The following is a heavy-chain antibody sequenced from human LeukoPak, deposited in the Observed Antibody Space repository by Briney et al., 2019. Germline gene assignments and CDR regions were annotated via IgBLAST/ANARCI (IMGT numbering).Heavy chain of an antibody. Sequence: SETLSLTCTVSGGSISSSSYYWGWIRQPPGKGLEWIGSIYYSGSTYYNPSLKSRVTISVDTSKYQFSLKLSSVTAADTAVYYCARHTYSSRRMDYWGQGTLVTVSS. CDR1: GGSISSSSYY. D-gene: IGHD6-19*01. J-gene: IGHJ4*02. CDR2: IYYSGST. V-gene: IGHV4-39*01. CDR3: ARHTYSSRRMDY.